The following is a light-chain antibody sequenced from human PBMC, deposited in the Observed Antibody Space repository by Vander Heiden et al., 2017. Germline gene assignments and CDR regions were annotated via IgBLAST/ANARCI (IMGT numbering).Light chain of an antibody. Sequence: IVMTQSPDSLAVSLGERATIHCQSSQSVLYSSNNKNYLAWYQQKPGQPPKLLIYWASTRESGVPDRFSGSGSGTDFTLTISSLQAEDVAVYYCQQYYSTPLVFGGGTKVEIK. CDR1: QSVLYSSNNKNY. CDR2: WAS. CDR3: QQYYSTPLV. V-gene: IGKV4-1*01. J-gene: IGKJ4*01.